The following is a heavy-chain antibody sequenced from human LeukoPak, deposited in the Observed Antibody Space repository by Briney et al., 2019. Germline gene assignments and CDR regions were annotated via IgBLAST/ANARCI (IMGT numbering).Heavy chain of an antibody. D-gene: IGHD2-21*01. CDR2: IHNSGST. J-gene: IGHJ4*02. Sequence: SETLSLTCTVSGDSINTYYWSWIRQPPGKGLEWIGHIHNSGSTTYNPSLKSRVTISIDTSKNRFSLKLISVTAADTAVYYCARGGDPSLAFDYWGQGTLVTVSS. CDR3: ARGGDPSLAFDY. CDR1: GDSINTYY. V-gene: IGHV4-59*08.